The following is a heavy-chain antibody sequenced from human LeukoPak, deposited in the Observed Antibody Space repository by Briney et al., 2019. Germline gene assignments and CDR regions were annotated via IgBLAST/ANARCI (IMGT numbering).Heavy chain of an antibody. J-gene: IGHJ3*02. Sequence: PSGTLSLTCDVSGGSITQTNYWTWVRQPPGKGLEWIGEINLQGSTNYNPSLMRRVAISVDTSANHVSLQLTSVTAADTAVYYCARDLPFYCNSTSCYKAAFDIWGQGTMVTVSS. D-gene: IGHD2-2*02. CDR2: INLQGST. CDR1: GGSITQTNY. CDR3: ARDLPFYCNSTSCYKAAFDI. V-gene: IGHV4-4*02.